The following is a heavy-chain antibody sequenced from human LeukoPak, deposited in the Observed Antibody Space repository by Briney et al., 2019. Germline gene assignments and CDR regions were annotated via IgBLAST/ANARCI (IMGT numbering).Heavy chain of an antibody. J-gene: IGHJ5*02. V-gene: IGHV4-30-2*01. CDR2: IYHSGST. CDR3: ARVSEVVRGVGWFDP. D-gene: IGHD4-23*01. Sequence: SETLSLTCAVSGGSISSGGYSWSWIRQPPGKGLEWIGYIYHSGSTYYNPPLKSRVTISVDRSKNQFSLKLSSVTAADTAVYYCARVSEVVRGVGWFDPWGQGTLVTVSS. CDR1: GGSISSGGYS.